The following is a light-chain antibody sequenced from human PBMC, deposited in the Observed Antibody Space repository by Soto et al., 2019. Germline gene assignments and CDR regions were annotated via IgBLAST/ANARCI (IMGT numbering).Light chain of an antibody. CDR2: DTS. CDR3: QQSHRTPIT. J-gene: IGKJ5*01. V-gene: IGKV1-39*01. CDR1: QSISRS. Sequence: DIHITQSPSPLSVSVGDRVTITCRAIQSISRSLNWYQQRSGQAPNLLIIDTSNLDAGFPSRFSGSGSGTDFTLTISSLEPEDFATYYCQQSHRTPITFGQGTRLEI.